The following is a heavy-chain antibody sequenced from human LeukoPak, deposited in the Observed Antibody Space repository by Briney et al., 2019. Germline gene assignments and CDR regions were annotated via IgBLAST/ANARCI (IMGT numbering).Heavy chain of an antibody. CDR3: AKVAAPRCSSSYYMDV. D-gene: IGHD6-13*01. V-gene: IGHV3-23*01. CDR2: ISASGGTT. J-gene: IGHJ6*03. Sequence: PGGSLRLSCAASGFTFSNYAMRWVRQTPGKGLEWVSAISASGGTTYYADSVEGRFTISRDSSKDTLYLQMNSLRADDTAVYYCAKVAAPRCSSSYYMDVSGKGTSVTVSS. CDR1: GFTFSNYA.